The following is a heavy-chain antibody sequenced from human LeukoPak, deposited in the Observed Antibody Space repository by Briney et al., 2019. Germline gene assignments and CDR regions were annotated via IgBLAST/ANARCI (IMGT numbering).Heavy chain of an antibody. V-gene: IGHV3-48*04. CDR2: ISSSSSTI. CDR1: GFTFSSYS. D-gene: IGHD3-16*02. CDR3: ARGPYDYVWGSYRSWSKNPSY. J-gene: IGHJ4*02. Sequence: GGSLRLSCAASGFTFSSYSMNWVRQAPGKGLEWVSYISSSSSTIYYADSVKGRFTISRDNAKNSLFLQMNSLRAEDTAVYYCARGPYDYVWGSYRSWSKNPSYWGQGTLVTVSS.